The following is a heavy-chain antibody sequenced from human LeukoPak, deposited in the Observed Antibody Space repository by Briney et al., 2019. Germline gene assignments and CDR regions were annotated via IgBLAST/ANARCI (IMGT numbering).Heavy chain of an antibody. CDR3: ARHVGATI. CDR1: GYSFTSYW. D-gene: IGHD1-26*01. J-gene: IGHJ4*02. CDR2: IYPGDSDT. V-gene: IGHV5-51*01. Sequence: GESLQFSCKGSGYSFTSYWIGWVRQMPGKGLEWMGIIYPGDSDTIYSPSFQGQVTISADRSISTAYLKWSSLKASDSAMYYCARHVGATIWGQGTLVTVSS.